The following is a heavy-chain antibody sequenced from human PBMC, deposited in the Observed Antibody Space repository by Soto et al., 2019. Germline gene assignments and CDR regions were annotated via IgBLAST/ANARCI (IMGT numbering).Heavy chain of an antibody. Sequence: GGSLRLSCAASRFTFSSYAMSWVRQAPGKGLEWVSAISGSGGSTYYADSVKGRFTISRDNSKNTLYLQMNSLRAEDTAVYYCAKDSYDFWSSSGEYRMDVCGQGTTVTVS. V-gene: IGHV3-23*01. CDR2: ISGSGGST. J-gene: IGHJ6*02. CDR3: AKDSYDFWSSSGEYRMDV. D-gene: IGHD3-3*01. CDR1: RFTFSSYA.